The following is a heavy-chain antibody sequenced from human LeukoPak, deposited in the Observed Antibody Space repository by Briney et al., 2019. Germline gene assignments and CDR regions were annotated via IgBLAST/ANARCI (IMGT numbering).Heavy chain of an antibody. CDR3: ARDHVLRSSFDY. D-gene: IGHD2-8*01. CDR2: ISGSGGST. CDR1: GFTFSSYA. J-gene: IGHJ4*02. V-gene: IGHV3-23*01. Sequence: GGSLRLSCAASGFTFSSYAMSWVRQAPGKGLEWVSAISGSGGSTYYADSVKGRFTISRDNSKNTLYLQMNSLRAEDTAVYYCARDHVLRSSFDYWGQGTLVTVSS.